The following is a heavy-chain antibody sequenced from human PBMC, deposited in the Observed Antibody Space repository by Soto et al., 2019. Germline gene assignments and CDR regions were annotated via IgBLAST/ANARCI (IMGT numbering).Heavy chain of an antibody. CDR1: GFTLSSYW. V-gene: IGHV3-74*01. Sequence: EVQLVESGGGLVQPGGSLRLSCAASGFTLSSYWMHWVRQAPGKGLVWISRINGDGSSTNYADSVKGRFTISRDNAKNTLNLQMNSLRAEDTAVYYCVREGTARARYGMDVWGQGTTVTVS. CDR3: VREGTARARYGMDV. CDR2: INGDGSST. D-gene: IGHD2-21*02. J-gene: IGHJ6*02.